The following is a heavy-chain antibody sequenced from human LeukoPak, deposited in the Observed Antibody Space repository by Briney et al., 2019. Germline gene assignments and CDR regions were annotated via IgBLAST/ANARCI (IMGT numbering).Heavy chain of an antibody. D-gene: IGHD3-22*01. J-gene: IGHJ4*02. CDR2: IYSGGST. CDR3: ARAYDSSGYYAMTY. V-gene: IGHV3-53*04. CDR1: GFTVSSNY. Sequence: GGSLRLSCAASGFTVSSNYMSWVRQAPGKGLEWVSVIYSGGSTYYADSVKGRFTISRHNSKNTLYLQMNSLRSEDTAIYYCARAYDSSGYYAMTYWGQGTLVTVSS.